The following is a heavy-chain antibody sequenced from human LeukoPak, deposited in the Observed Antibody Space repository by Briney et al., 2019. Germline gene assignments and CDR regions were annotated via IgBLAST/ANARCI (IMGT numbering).Heavy chain of an antibody. J-gene: IGHJ4*02. Sequence: PGGSLRRSCAASGFTFSTYWMSWVRQAPGKGLKWVANIKQDGSEKYYLDSVKGRFTISRDNAKNSLYLQMNSLRAEDTAVYFCTREAAAGIDYWGQGTLVTVSS. D-gene: IGHD6-13*01. CDR3: TREAAAGIDY. V-gene: IGHV3-7*01. CDR2: IKQDGSEK. CDR1: GFTFSTYW.